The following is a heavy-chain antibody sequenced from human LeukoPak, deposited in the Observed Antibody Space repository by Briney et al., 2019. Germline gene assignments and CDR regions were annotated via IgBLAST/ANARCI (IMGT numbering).Heavy chain of an antibody. CDR1: GYSFTSYW. J-gene: IGHJ4*02. V-gene: IGHV5-51*01. D-gene: IGHD6-19*01. CDR3: ARLPSFSIAVATT. Sequence: GESLKISCKGSGYSFTSYWIGWVRQVPGKGLEWMGIIYPGDSDTRYSPSFQGQVTISADKSISTAYLQWSSLKASDTAMYYCARLPSFSIAVATTWGQGTLVTVSS. CDR2: IYPGDSDT.